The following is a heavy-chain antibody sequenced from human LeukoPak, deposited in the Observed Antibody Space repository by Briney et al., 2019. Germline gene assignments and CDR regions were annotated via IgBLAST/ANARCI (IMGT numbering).Heavy chain of an antibody. CDR1: GYSFISFY. J-gene: IGHJ6*01. CDR3: ARLRGSSDWLRQTYGMDV. D-gene: IGHD6-19*01. V-gene: IGHV1-46*01. CDR2: LNPSDGST. Sequence: LRASVKVSCKASGYSFISFYMYWVRQAPGQGLEWMGVLNPSDGSTSYAQKFQGRVTMTRDTSTRTVYMELSSLRSEDTAVYYCARLRGSSDWLRQTYGMDVWGQGTTVTVSS.